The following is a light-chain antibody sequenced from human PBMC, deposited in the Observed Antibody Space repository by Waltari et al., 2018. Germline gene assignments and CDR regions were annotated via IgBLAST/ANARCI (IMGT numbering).Light chain of an antibody. Sequence: EIVLTQSPGTLALSPGERATLSCRASQSVGRALAWYQQKPGQAPGLLIYDTSTRATGIPDRFSGSGSGTDFSLTISRVEPEDFAVYYCQRYVRLPVTFGQGTKVEVK. CDR2: DTS. J-gene: IGKJ1*01. CDR3: QRYVRLPVT. V-gene: IGKV3-20*01. CDR1: QSVGRA.